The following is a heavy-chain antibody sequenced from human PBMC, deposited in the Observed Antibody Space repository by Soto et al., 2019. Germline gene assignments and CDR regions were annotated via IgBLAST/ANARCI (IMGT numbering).Heavy chain of an antibody. V-gene: IGHV3-66*01. CDR2: IYRGGDT. Sequence: GGSVRLSCEVSGFTVSYNYMSWFRQAPGKGLEWVSVIYRGGDTYYADSVKGRFTISRDNSKNTLYLQMNSLSPEDTAVYYCAKEEGGCSGTSCNLYYYYYMDVWGRGTTVTVSS. CDR3: AKEEGGCSGTSCNLYYYYYMDV. CDR1: GFTVSYNY. J-gene: IGHJ6*03. D-gene: IGHD2-2*01.